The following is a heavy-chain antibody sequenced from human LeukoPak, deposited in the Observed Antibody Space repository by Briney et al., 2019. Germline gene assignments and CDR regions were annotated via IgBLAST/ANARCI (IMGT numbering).Heavy chain of an antibody. CDR3: AKWNWGSAYFDY. V-gene: IGHV1-2*02. CDR1: GYTFTGYY. J-gene: IGHJ4*02. D-gene: IGHD7-27*01. Sequence: ASVKVSCKASGYTFTGYYMHWVRQAPGQGLEWMGWINPNSGGTNYAQKFQGRVTMTRDTSISTAHMELSRLRSDDTAVYYCAKWNWGSAYFDYWGQGTLVTVSS. CDR2: INPNSGGT.